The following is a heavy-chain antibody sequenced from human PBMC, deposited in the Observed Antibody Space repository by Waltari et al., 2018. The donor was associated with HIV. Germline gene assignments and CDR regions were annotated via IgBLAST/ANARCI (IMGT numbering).Heavy chain of an antibody. D-gene: IGHD2-15*01. CDR3: ARGRVGCSGGSCYPKGQYYGMDV. V-gene: IGHV4-34*01. CDR1: GGSFSGYY. CDR2: INHSGST. Sequence: QVQLQQWGAGLLKPSETLSLTCAVYGGSFSGYYWSWIRQPPGKGLEWIGEINHSGSTKHNPALKRRVTISGGTSKNQFSLKLSSVTAADTAVYYCARGRVGCSGGSCYPKGQYYGMDVWGQGTTVTVSS. J-gene: IGHJ6*02.